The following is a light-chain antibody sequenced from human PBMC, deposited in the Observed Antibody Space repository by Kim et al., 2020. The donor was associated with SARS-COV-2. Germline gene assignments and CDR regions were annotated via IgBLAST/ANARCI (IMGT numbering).Light chain of an antibody. CDR3: NSRDISGNHWV. CDR2: GKN. Sequence: SSELTQDPAVSVALGQTVRITCQGDSLRNYYAAWYQQKPGQAPVIVIYGKNNRPSGIPDRFSGSSSGNTASLTISGAQAEDEADYYCNSRDISGNHWVFG. V-gene: IGLV3-19*01. CDR1: SLRNYY. J-gene: IGLJ3*02.